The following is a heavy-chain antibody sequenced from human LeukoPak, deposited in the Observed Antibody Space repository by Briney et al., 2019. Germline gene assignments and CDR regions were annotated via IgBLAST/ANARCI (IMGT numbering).Heavy chain of an antibody. D-gene: IGHD2-2*01. CDR3: ARTWVYCSRTSCHYYYYMHV. V-gene: IGHV4-39*07. Sequence: SETLSLTCTVSGGSISSSSYYWGWVRPPPGKGLEWIGSIYYIGSTYYNPSLKSRVTISVETAKNQFSLKLSSVTAADTAVYYCARTWVYCSRTSCHYYYYMHVWGKGTTVTVSS. J-gene: IGHJ6*03. CDR1: GGSISSSSYY. CDR2: IYYIGST.